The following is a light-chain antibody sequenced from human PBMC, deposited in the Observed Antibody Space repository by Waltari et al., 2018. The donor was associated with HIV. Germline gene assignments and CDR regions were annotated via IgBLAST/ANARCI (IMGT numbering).Light chain of an antibody. CDR2: EVS. CDR1: SFDIYGYNF. J-gene: IGLJ3*02. CDR3: ISYISSSSPV. Sequence: QSALTQPASVSGSPGQSITISCTGTSFDIYGYNFVSWFQHHPGKAPKVIIYEVSNRPSGVSSRFSGSNSGNTASLTISGLQPEDEAEYFCISYISSSSPVFGGGTKLTVL. V-gene: IGLV2-14*01.